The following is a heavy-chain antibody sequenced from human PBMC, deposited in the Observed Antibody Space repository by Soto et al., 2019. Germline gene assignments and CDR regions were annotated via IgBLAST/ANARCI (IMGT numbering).Heavy chain of an antibody. Sequence: ASVKVSCKASGYTFTSYYMHWVRQAPGQGLEWMGIINPSGGSTSYAQKFQGRVTMTRDTSTSTVYMELSSLRSEDTAVYYCARDRGGKGRVRYNWFNPGGQGPLVTVSS. V-gene: IGHV1-46*01. CDR2: INPSGGST. CDR1: GYTFTSYY. D-gene: IGHD3-10*01. CDR3: ARDRGGKGRVRYNWFNP. J-gene: IGHJ5*02.